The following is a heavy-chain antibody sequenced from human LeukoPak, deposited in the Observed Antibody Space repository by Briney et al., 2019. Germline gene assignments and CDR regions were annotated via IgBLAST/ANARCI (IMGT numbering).Heavy chain of an antibody. Sequence: SETLSLTCAVYGGSFSGYYWSWIRQPPGKGLEWIGEINHSGSTNYNPSLKSRVTISVDTSKNQFSLKLSSVTAADTAVYYCARVGRNYGYSYGYVGYHFDYWGQGTLVTVSS. CDR1: GGSFSGYY. V-gene: IGHV4-34*01. CDR2: INHSGST. D-gene: IGHD5-18*01. CDR3: ARVGRNYGYSYGYVGYHFDY. J-gene: IGHJ4*02.